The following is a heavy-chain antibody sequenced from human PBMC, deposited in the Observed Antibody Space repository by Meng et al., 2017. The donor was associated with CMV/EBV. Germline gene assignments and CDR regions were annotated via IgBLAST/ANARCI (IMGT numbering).Heavy chain of an antibody. CDR1: GFTFSSYS. D-gene: IGHD3-22*01. J-gene: IGHJ4*02. Sequence: GESLKISWAASGFTFSSYSMNWVRQAPGKGLEWVSSISSSSSYIYYADSVKGRFTISRDNAKNSLYLQMNSLRAEDTAVYYCARDVYYYDSSGYYIDYWGQGTLVTVSS. CDR3: ARDVYYYDSSGYYIDY. V-gene: IGHV3-21*01. CDR2: ISSSSSYI.